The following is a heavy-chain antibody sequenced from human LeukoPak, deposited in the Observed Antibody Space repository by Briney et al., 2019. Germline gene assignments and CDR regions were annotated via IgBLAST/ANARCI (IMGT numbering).Heavy chain of an antibody. CDR3: ARLGGGSGWYWGYFQH. V-gene: IGHV5-51*01. CDR1: GYSFTNYW. Sequence: GESLKISCKASGYSFTNYWIGWVRQMPGEGLEWMGIIYPGDSDTRYSPSFQGQVTISADKSISTAYLQWSSLKASDTAMYYCARLGGGSGWYWGYFQHWGQGTLVTVSS. D-gene: IGHD6-19*01. CDR2: IYPGDSDT. J-gene: IGHJ1*01.